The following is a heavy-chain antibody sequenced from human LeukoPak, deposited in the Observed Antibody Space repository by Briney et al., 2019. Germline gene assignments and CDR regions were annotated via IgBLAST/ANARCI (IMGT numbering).Heavy chain of an antibody. CDR2: IYYSGST. CDR1: GGSISSSSYY. V-gene: IGHV4-31*03. CDR3: ARVIWDILTGSYYFDY. J-gene: IGHJ4*02. Sequence: PSETLCLTCTVSGGSISSSSYYWSWIRQHPGTGLEWIGYIYYSGSTYYNPSLKSRVTISVDTSKNQFSLKLSSVTAADTAVYYCARVIWDILTGSYYFDYWGQGTLVTVSS. D-gene: IGHD3-9*01.